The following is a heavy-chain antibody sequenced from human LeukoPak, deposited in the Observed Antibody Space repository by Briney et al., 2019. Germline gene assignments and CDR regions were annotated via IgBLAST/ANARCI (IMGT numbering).Heavy chain of an antibody. CDR3: AREVTANPGYFDY. CDR2: IYSGGST. J-gene: IGHJ4*02. Sequence: GGSLRLSCAASGFTFSSYWMSWVRQAPGKGLEWVSVIYSGGSTYYADSVKGRFTISRDNSKNTLYLQMNSLRAGDTAVYYCAREVTANPGYFDYWGQGTLDTVSS. D-gene: IGHD2-21*02. CDR1: GFTFSSYW. V-gene: IGHV3-66*01.